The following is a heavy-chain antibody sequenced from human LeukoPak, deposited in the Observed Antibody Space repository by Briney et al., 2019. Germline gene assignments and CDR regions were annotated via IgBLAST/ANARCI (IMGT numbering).Heavy chain of an antibody. J-gene: IGHJ1*01. CDR1: GGSINNYY. CDR2: IYNSGHT. CDR3: ARAAVTTSRYFQH. D-gene: IGHD4-17*01. Sequence: SETLSLTCTVSGGSINNYYWNWIRQPPGKGLEWIGYIYNSGHTNYNPSLKSRVTISEDTSKNQLSLKLSSVTAADTAVYYCARAAVTTSRYFQHWGQGTLVTVSS. V-gene: IGHV4-59*01.